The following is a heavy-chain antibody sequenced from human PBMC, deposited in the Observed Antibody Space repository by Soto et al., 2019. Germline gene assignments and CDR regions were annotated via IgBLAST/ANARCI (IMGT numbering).Heavy chain of an antibody. D-gene: IGHD3-3*01. CDR3: ARDRDYDFWSGYRNWFDP. CDR2: ISAYNGNT. CDR1: GYTFTSYG. J-gene: IGHJ5*02. Sequence: ASVKVSCKASGYTFTSYGISWVRQAPGQGLEWMGWISAYNGNTNYAQKLQGRVTMTTDTSTSTAYMELRSLRSDDTAVYYCARDRDYDFWSGYRNWFDPWGQGTLVTVSS. V-gene: IGHV1-18*01.